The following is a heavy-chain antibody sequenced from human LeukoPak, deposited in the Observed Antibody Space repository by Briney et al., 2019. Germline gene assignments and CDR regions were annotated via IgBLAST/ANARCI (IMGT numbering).Heavy chain of an antibody. V-gene: IGHV1-2*02. D-gene: IGHD3-22*01. CDR1: EYTFTGYY. CDR3: ARAYYESSAYRHAVYFDY. Sequence: ASVKVSCKASEYTFTGYYMHWVRQAPGQGLERMGWINPNSGGTNYAQKFQGRVTMTKDTSTNTVYMHLSSLSSDDTAVYYCARAYYESSAYRHAVYFDYWGQGTLVTVSS. J-gene: IGHJ4*02. CDR2: INPNSGGT.